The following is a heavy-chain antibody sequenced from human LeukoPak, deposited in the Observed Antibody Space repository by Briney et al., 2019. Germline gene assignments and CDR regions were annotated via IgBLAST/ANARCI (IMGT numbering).Heavy chain of an antibody. CDR2: ISGSGGST. V-gene: IGHV3-23*01. J-gene: IGHJ4*02. CDR1: GFTFSSYG. D-gene: IGHD6-6*01. CDR3: AKGFSSIAARRGTGFHY. Sequence: GGSLRLSCAASGFTFSSYGMSWVRQAPGKGLEWVSAISGSGGSTYYADSVKGRFTISRDNSKNTLYLQMNSLRAEDTAVYYCAKGFSSIAARRGTGFHYWGQGTLVTVSS.